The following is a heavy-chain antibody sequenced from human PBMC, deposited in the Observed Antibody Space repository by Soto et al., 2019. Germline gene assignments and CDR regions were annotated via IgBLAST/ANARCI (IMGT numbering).Heavy chain of an antibody. V-gene: IGHV1-69*12. Sequence: QVQLVQSGAEVKKPGSSVKVSCKASGGTFSSYAISWVRRAPGQGLEWMGGIIPIFGTANDAQKLQGRVTITADESTSTAYMELSSLRSEDTAVYYCARDWREEPRDAFDIWGQGTMVTVSS. J-gene: IGHJ3*02. D-gene: IGHD1-26*01. CDR1: GGTFSSYA. CDR2: IIPIFGTA. CDR3: ARDWREEPRDAFDI.